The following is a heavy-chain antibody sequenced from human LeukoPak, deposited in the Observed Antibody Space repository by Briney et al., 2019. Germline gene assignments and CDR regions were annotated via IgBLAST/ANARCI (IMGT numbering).Heavy chain of an antibody. D-gene: IGHD3-22*01. V-gene: IGHV3-30*18. CDR3: AKDHRNYYDAPDY. CDR2: ISYDGSNK. CDR1: GFTFSSYG. Sequence: PGGSLRLSCAASGFTFSSYGMHWVRQAPGKGLEWVAVISYDGSNKYYADSGKGRFTISRDNSKNTLYLQMKSLRADDTAVYYCAKDHRNYYDAPDYWGQGTLVTVSS. J-gene: IGHJ4*02.